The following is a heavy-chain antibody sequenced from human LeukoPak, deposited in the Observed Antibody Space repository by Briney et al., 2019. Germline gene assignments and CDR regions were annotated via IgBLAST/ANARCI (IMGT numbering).Heavy chain of an antibody. CDR2: ISWDGGST. J-gene: IGHJ3*02. Sequence: GGSLRLSCAASGFTFDDYAMHWVRQAPGKGLEWVSLISWDGGSTYYADSVKGRFTISRDNSKNSLYLQMNSLRAEDTALYYCAKDTEYDSGGYPGAFDIWGQGTMVTVSS. V-gene: IGHV3-43D*03. CDR3: AKDTEYDSGGYPGAFDI. D-gene: IGHD3-22*01. CDR1: GFTFDDYA.